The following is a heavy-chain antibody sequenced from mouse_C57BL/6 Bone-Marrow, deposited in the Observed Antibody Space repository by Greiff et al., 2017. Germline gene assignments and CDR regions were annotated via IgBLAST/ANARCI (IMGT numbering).Heavy chain of an antibody. CDR3: ARGLLRYY. Sequence: VQLQQSGPVLVKPGASVKMSCKASGYTFTDYYMTWVKQSHGKSLEWIGVINPYNGGTSYNQKFKGKATLTVDKSFSTAYMELNSLTSEDSAVYYCARGLLRYYWGKGTTLTVSS. D-gene: IGHD1-1*01. CDR1: GYTFTDYY. V-gene: IGHV1-19*01. CDR2: INPYNGGT. J-gene: IGHJ2*01.